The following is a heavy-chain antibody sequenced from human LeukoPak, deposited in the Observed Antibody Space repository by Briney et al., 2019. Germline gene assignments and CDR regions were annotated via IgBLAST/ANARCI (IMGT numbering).Heavy chain of an antibody. V-gene: IGHV4-59*12. CDR2: IQNSAIYRAKI. CDR3: ARTDKSGYHDQGFDY. CDR1: GGSISSYY. J-gene: IGHJ4*02. D-gene: IGHD3-3*01. Sequence: PSETLSLTRAVSGGSISSYYWTWIRQPPGKGLEWVGYIQNSAIYRAKIKSSPSLQSRVSLSIDTSKNQVSLTVNSVTAADTAVYYCARTDKSGYHDQGFDYWGQGTLVTVSS.